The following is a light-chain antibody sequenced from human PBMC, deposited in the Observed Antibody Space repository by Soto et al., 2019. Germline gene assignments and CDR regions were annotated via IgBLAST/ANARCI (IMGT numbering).Light chain of an antibody. CDR1: QSVSTSN. Sequence: ETVLTQSPGTLSLSPGERATLSCRASQSVSTSNLAWYQQRPGQAPRLLIYGTSSRATGIPDRISGSGSGTDFTLTISRLEPEDFAVYYCQQFDYSLWTFGQGTKVEIK. J-gene: IGKJ1*01. CDR2: GTS. CDR3: QQFDYSLWT. V-gene: IGKV3-20*01.